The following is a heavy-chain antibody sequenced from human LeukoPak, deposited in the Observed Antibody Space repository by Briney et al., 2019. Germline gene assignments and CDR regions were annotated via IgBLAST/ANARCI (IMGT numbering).Heavy chain of an antibody. CDR1: GGSSSGYY. J-gene: IGHJ6*02. D-gene: IGHD2-21*01. Sequence: PSETLSLTCAVYGGSSSGYYWSWIRQPPGKGLEWIGEINHSGSTNYSPSLKSRVTISVDTSKNQFSLKLSSVTAADTAVYYCARNSRVFVASVYYYYYGMDVWGQGTTVTVSS. CDR3: ARNSRVFVASVYYYYYGMDV. CDR2: INHSGST. V-gene: IGHV4-34*01.